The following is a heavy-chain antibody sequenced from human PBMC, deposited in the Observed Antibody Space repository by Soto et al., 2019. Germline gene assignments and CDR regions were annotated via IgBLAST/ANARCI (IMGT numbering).Heavy chain of an antibody. J-gene: IGHJ3*02. D-gene: IGHD3-3*01. V-gene: IGHV1-46*03. CDR2: INPSGGST. CDR1: GYTFTSYY. CDR3: ARDGRPNYDFWSGYSDLGAFDI. Sequence: QVQLVQSGAEVKKPGASVKVSCKASGYTFTSYYMHWVRQAPGQGLEWMGIINPSGGSTSYAQKFQGRVTMIRDTSTSTVYMELSSLRSEDTAVYYCARDGRPNYDFWSGYSDLGAFDIWGQGTMVTVSS.